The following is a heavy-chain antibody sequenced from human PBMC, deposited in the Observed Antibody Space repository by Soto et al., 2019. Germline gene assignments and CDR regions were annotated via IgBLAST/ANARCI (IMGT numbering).Heavy chain of an antibody. V-gene: IGHV2-5*02. CDR3: THVIRAVIWN. Sequence: QITLKESGPTLVKPTQTLTLTCNFSGFSLSTSGLGVSWIRQPPGKALEWLALIYWDDDDRYSPSLKNRLSLRKDTSTNQVVLTLTNLNRADTATYFCTHVIRAVIWNWGQGALVTVSS. J-gene: IGHJ4*02. D-gene: IGHD1-1*01. CDR2: IYWDDDD. CDR1: GFSLSTSGLG.